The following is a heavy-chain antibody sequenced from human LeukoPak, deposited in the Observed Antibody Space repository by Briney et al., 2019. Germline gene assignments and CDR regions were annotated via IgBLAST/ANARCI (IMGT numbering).Heavy chain of an antibody. V-gene: IGHV4-31*03. J-gene: IGHJ5*02. Sequence: SETLSLTCTVSGGSISSGGYYWSWIRQRPGKGLEWIGYIYYSGSTYYNPSLKSRVTISVDTSKNQFSLKLSSVTAADTAVYYCARIGGCSSTSCYTYNWFDPWGQGTLVTVSS. D-gene: IGHD2-2*02. CDR2: IYYSGST. CDR3: ARIGGCSSTSCYTYNWFDP. CDR1: GGSISSGGYY.